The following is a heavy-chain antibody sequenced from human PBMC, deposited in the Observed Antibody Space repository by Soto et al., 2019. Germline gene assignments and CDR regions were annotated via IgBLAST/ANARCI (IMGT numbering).Heavy chain of an antibody. J-gene: IGHJ4*02. Sequence: GASVKVSCKASGYTFTGYYMHWVRQAPGQGLEWMGWINPNSGGTNYAQKFQGRVTMTRDTSISTAYMELSRLRSDDTAVYYCAREEPYYYDSSGYYDYWGQGTLVTVSS. D-gene: IGHD3-22*01. CDR3: AREEPYYYDSSGYYDY. CDR2: INPNSGGT. CDR1: GYTFTGYY. V-gene: IGHV1-2*02.